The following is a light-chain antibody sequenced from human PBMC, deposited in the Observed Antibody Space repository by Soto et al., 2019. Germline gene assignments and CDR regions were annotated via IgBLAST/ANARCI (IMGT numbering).Light chain of an antibody. V-gene: IGKV4-1*01. J-gene: IGKJ1*01. CDR1: QSVLYSSDKKNY. CDR2: WAS. CDR3: QEYNKSPLT. Sequence: IVMTQSPDSLAVSPCERATINCKSSQSVLYSSDKKNYLAWYQQKPGQPPKLFIYWASTRESGVPDRLSGSGSGTDFTLTISRLGSEDFAVYFCQEYNKSPLTFGQGTQGDIK.